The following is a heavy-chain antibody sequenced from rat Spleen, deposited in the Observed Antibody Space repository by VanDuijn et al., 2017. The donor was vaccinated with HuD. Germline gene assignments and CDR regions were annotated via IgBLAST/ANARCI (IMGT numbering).Heavy chain of an antibody. Sequence: EVQLVESGGGLVQPGRSLKLSCAASGFTFNNYWMYWVRQAPGKGLEWVSSITPDGDHTYYPDSVKGRFTISRYNAENTVYLQIPSLRSEDTATYYCAVAGYGYWGQGVMVTVSS. J-gene: IGHJ2*01. CDR1: GFTFNNYW. CDR2: ITPDGDHT. V-gene: IGHV5-58*01. D-gene: IGHD4-3*01. CDR3: AVAGYGY.